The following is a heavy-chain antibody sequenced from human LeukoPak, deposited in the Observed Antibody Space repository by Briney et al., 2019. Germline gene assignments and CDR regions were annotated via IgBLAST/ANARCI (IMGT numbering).Heavy chain of an antibody. CDR1: GYNLNNYG. V-gene: IGHV1-18*01. J-gene: IGHJ3*02. D-gene: IGHD2-15*01. CDR3: ARRGYDPRAFDI. CDR2: ISAYNGNT. Sequence: GASVKVSCKASGYNLNNYGITWVRQAPGQGLEWMGWISAYNGNTNYAQKLQGRVTMTTDTSTSTAYMELRSLRSDDTAVYYCARRGYDPRAFDIWGQGTMVTVSS.